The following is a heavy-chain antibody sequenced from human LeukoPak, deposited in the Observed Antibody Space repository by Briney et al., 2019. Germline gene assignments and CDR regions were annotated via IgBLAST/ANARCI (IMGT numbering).Heavy chain of an antibody. V-gene: IGHV3-15*01. J-gene: IGHJ4*02. CDR1: GFTFSNAW. CDR3: TTDGPDSGSYPGLDY. Sequence: GGSLRLSCAASGFTFSNAWVSWVRQAPGKGLEWVGRIKSKTDGGTTDYAAPVKGRFTISRDDSKNTLYLQMNSLKTEDTAVYYCTTDGPDSGSYPGLDYWGQGTLVTVSS. D-gene: IGHD1-26*01. CDR2: IKSKTDGGTT.